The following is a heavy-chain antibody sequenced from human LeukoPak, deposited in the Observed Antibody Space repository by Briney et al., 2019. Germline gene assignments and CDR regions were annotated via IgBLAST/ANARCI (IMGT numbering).Heavy chain of an antibody. CDR1: GYTFTSYG. D-gene: IGHD3-22*01. CDR3: ARDYDSSGYSSHFDY. J-gene: IGHJ4*02. CDR2: ISAYNGNT. V-gene: IGHV1-18*01. Sequence: ASVKVSCKASGYTFTSYGISWVRQAPGQGLEWMGWISAYNGNTNYAQKLQGRVTMTTDTSTSTAYMELGSLRSDDTAVYYCARDYDSSGYSSHFDYWGQGTLVTVSS.